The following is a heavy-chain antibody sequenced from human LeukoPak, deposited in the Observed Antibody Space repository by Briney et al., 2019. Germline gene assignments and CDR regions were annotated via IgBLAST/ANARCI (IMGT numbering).Heavy chain of an antibody. V-gene: IGHV1-69*04. CDR3: ARGRYYYDSSGPDAFDI. J-gene: IGHJ3*02. D-gene: IGHD3-22*01. CDR1: GGTFSSYA. Sequence: VASVKVSCKASGGTFSSYAISWVRQAPGQGLEWMGRIIPILGIANYAQKFQGRVTITADKSTSTAYMELSSLRSEDTAVYYCARGRYYYDSSGPDAFDIWGQGTMVTVSS. CDR2: IIPILGIA.